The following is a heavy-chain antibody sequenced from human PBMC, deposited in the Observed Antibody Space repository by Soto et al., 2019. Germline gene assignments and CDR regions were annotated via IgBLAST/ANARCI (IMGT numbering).Heavy chain of an antibody. V-gene: IGHV3-21*01. J-gene: IGHJ3*02. CDR1: GFTFSSYS. CDR3: ARDYYDLLTGYMRHDAFDI. D-gene: IGHD3-9*01. Sequence: GSLRLSCAASGFTFSSYSMNWARQAPGKGLEWVSSISGSSNYKYYLDSVKGRFTISRDNAKNSLYLQMNSLRAEDTAVYYCARDYYDLLTGYMRHDAFDIWGQGTLVTV. CDR2: ISGSSNYK.